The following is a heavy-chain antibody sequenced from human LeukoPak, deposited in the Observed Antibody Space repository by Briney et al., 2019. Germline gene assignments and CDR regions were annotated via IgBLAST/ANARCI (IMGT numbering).Heavy chain of an antibody. CDR2: IYFRENT. CDR1: GGSISSYY. CDR3: ARLPPGGAFDI. J-gene: IGHJ3*02. D-gene: IGHD2-8*02. Sequence: PSETLSLTCTVSGGSISSYYWSWIRQPPGKGLEWIGYIYFRENTNYNPSLKSRVTISVDTSKNQFSLRLNSVTAADTAVYYCARLPPGGAFDIWGQGTVVTVSS. V-gene: IGHV4-59*08.